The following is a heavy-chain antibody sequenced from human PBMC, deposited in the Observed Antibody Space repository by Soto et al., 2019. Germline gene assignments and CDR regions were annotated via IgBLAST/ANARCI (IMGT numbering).Heavy chain of an antibody. CDR1: GGTFSSYT. Sequence: SVKVSCKASGGTFSSYTISWVRQAPGQGLEWMGRIIPILGIANYAQKFQGRVTITADKSTSTAYMELSSLRSEDTAVYYCARDGGSGSYPAYWFDPWGQGTLVTVSS. J-gene: IGHJ5*02. CDR3: ARDGGSGSYPAYWFDP. CDR2: IIPILGIA. V-gene: IGHV1-69*04. D-gene: IGHD3-10*01.